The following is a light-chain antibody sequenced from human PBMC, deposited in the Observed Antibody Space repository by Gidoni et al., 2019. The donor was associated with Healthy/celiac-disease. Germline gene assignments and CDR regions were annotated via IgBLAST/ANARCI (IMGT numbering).Light chain of an antibody. CDR1: QSVSSY. CDR2: DAS. J-gene: IGKJ3*01. Sequence: ELVLTQSPATLSLSPGERATLSCRASQSVSSYLAWYQQKPGQAPRLLIYDASNRATGIPARFSGSGSGTDFTLTISSLEPEDFAVYYCQQRSNWLTFXPXTKVDIK. V-gene: IGKV3-11*01. CDR3: QQRSNWLT.